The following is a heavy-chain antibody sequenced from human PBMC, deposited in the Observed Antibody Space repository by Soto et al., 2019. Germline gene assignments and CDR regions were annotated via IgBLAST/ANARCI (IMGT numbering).Heavy chain of an antibody. J-gene: IGHJ5*02. V-gene: IGHV2-5*02. CDR1: GCSLTTRGVG. D-gene: IGHD3-16*01. CDR3: AHIPNYYQYDWFDP. Sequence: QITLKESCPTLVKPTQTLTLTCTFSGCSLTTRGVGVGWIRQPPGKALECLALIYWDDDKRYSPSLQSRLSLTKDTSKNQVVLTMTNVDPVDTATDYCAHIPNYYQYDWFDPWGQGTLVSVSS. CDR2: IYWDDDK.